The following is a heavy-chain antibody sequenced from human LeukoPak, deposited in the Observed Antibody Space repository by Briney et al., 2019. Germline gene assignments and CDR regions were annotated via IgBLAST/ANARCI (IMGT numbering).Heavy chain of an antibody. D-gene: IGHD1-26*01. CDR1: GGSFSGYY. Sequence: SETLSLTCAVYGGSFSGYYRSWIRQPPGKGLEWIGEINHSGSTNYNPSLKSRVTISVDTSKNQFSLKLSSVTAADTAVYYCARIQRPRNKMGATLLDYWGQGTLVAVSS. CDR2: INHSGST. CDR3: ARIQRPRNKMGATLLDY. J-gene: IGHJ4*02. V-gene: IGHV4-34*01.